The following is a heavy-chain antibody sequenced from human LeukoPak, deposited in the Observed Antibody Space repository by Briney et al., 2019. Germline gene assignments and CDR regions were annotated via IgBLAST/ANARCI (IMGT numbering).Heavy chain of an antibody. CDR3: ARAITGTKDYDY. D-gene: IGHD1-7*01. Sequence: SQTLSLTCTVSGGSISSGGYYWSWIRQHPGKGLEWIGYIYYSGSTYYNPSLKSRVTISVDTSKNQFSPKLSSVTAADTAVYYCARAITGTKDYDYWGQGTLVTVSS. CDR2: IYYSGST. CDR1: GGSISSGGYY. V-gene: IGHV4-31*03. J-gene: IGHJ4*02.